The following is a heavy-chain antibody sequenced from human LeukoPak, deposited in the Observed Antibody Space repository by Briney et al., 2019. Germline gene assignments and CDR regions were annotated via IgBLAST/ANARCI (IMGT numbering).Heavy chain of an antibody. V-gene: IGHV4-59*01. CDR3: ARGRVSSSTWYSTYYYYFYMDV. CDR2: VDHTGST. J-gene: IGHJ6*03. CDR1: DDSITMYY. D-gene: IGHD1-1*01. Sequence: KPSETLSLTCTVSDDSITMYYWTWIRQPPGKGLEWIGYVDHTGSTNFNPSLNGRVSISRDTSKNLFSLRLRSVTAADTAVYFCARGRVSSSTWYSTYYYYFYMDVWGKGTTVTVP.